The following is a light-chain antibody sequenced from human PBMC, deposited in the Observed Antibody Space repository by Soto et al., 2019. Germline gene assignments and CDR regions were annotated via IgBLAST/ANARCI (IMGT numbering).Light chain of an antibody. Sequence: DIQMTQTPSYLSASVGDRVTITCRASQSITTYCNWYQQKPGKAPNLLIFAASTLQSGVPSRFSGSGSGTDFTLTISSLQPEDFATYYCQQSYSTLWTFGQGTKVE. CDR2: AAS. CDR1: QSITTY. J-gene: IGKJ1*01. CDR3: QQSYSTLWT. V-gene: IGKV1-39*01.